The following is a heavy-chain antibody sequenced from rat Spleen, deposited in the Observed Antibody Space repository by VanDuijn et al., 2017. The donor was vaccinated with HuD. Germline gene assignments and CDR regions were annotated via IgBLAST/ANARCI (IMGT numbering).Heavy chain of an antibody. V-gene: IGHV2-16*01. CDR1: GFSLTSSH. CDR2: IWAGGGT. Sequence: QVQLKESGPGLVQPSQTLSLTCTVSGFSLTSSHVSWVRQPPGKSLVWMGTIWAGGGTNYNSAPKSRLSISRDTSKSQVLLKMNSLQTEDTAMYFCARSGGGYPNYFDYWGQGVMVTVSS. CDR3: ARSGGGYPNYFDY. D-gene: IGHD1-11*01. J-gene: IGHJ2*01.